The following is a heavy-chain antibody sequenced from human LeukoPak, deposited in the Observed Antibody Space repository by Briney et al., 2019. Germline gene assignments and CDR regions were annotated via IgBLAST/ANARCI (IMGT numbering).Heavy chain of an antibody. J-gene: IGHJ4*02. Sequence: SETLSLTCAVYIDSFTNYYWSWIRQPPGKGLEWIGYIYYSGSTNYNPSLKSRVTISVDTSKNQFSLKLSSVTAADTAVYYCASSAAGNFDYWGQGTLVTVSS. V-gene: IGHV4-59*01. CDR1: IDSFTNYY. D-gene: IGHD6-13*01. CDR2: IYYSGST. CDR3: ASSAAGNFDY.